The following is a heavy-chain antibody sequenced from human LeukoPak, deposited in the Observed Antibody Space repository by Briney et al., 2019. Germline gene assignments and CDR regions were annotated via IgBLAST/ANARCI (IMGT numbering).Heavy chain of an antibody. CDR1: GFTFDDYA. Sequence: PGGSLRLSCAASGFTFDDYAMHWVRQAPGKGLEWVSGISWNSGSIGYADSVKGRFTISRDNAKNSLYLQMNSLRAEDTAVYYCARGEGRYYYGSGSLNWGQGTLVTVSS. V-gene: IGHV3-9*01. J-gene: IGHJ4*02. D-gene: IGHD3-10*01. CDR3: ARGEGRYYYGSGSLN. CDR2: ISWNSGSI.